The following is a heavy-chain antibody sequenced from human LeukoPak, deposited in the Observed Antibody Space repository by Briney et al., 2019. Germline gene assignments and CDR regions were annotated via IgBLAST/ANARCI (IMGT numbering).Heavy chain of an antibody. CDR3: ARGHYQLS. D-gene: IGHD2-2*01. CDR2: IKEEGSEK. Sequence: GGSLRLSCAVSGFTFSSYWMSWVRQAPGKGLEWVASIKEEGSEKHYVDSVKGRFTISRDNAKNSLYLQMNSLRAEDTAVYYCARGHYQLSWGQGILVTVSS. V-gene: IGHV3-7*01. CDR1: GFTFSSYW. J-gene: IGHJ5*02.